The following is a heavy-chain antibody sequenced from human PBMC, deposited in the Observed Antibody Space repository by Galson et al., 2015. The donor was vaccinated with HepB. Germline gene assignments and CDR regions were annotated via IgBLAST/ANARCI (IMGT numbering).Heavy chain of an antibody. CDR3: AGDRVIAAVYAANGMDV. V-gene: IGHV3-30-3*01. D-gene: IGHD6-13*01. J-gene: IGHJ6*02. Sequence: SLRLSCAASGFTFSSYAMHWVRQAPGKGLEWVAVISYDGSNKYYADSVKGRFTISRDNSKNTLYLQMNSLRAEDTAVYYCAGDRVIAAVYAANGMDVWGQGTTVTVSS. CDR2: ISYDGSNK. CDR1: GFTFSSYA.